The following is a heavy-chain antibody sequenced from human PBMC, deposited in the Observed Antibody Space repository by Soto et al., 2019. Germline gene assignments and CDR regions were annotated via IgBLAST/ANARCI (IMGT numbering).Heavy chain of an antibody. Sequence: QVQLVESGGGVVQPGRSLRLSCAASGFTFNEHGIHWIRQAPGKGLEWVAFTWADESNKFYVDSVKGRFTISRDNSKNTVFLQMDSLRAEDTAVYYCVRDGEIGDWNFDYWGQGTLVTVSS. CDR1: GFTFNEHG. D-gene: IGHD1-1*01. CDR3: VRDGEIGDWNFDY. CDR2: TWADESNK. V-gene: IGHV3-33*01. J-gene: IGHJ4*02.